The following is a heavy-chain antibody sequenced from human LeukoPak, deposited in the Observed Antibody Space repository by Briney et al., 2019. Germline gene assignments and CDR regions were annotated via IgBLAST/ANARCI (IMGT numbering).Heavy chain of an antibody. CDR3: TRVGVTDDF. J-gene: IGHJ4*02. D-gene: IGHD3-3*01. V-gene: IGHV3-48*03. Sequence: SGGSLRLSCAASGFTFTDFEMNWVRQARGKGLEWLSHVSRSRSTTHYADSVKGRFTISRDNARNSLSLQMNNLRAEDTAIYYCTRVGVTDDFWGQGTLVTVSS. CDR2: VSRSRSTT. CDR1: GFTFTDFE.